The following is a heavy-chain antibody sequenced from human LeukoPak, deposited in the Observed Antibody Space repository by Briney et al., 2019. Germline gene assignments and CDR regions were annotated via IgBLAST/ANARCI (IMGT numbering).Heavy chain of an antibody. D-gene: IGHD1-14*01. CDR3: ARAGSYYYYMDV. CDR2: INSDGSST. V-gene: IGHV3-74*01. CDR1: GFIFSSYW. Sequence: GGFLRLCCAASGFIFSSYWMHWVRPAPGEGLVLVSRINSDGSSTSYADSVKGRFTISRDNAKNTLYLQMNSLRAEDTAVYYCARAGSYYYYMDVWGKGTTVTVSS. J-gene: IGHJ6*03.